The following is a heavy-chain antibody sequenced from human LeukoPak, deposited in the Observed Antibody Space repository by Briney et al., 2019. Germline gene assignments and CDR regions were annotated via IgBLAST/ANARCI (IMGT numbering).Heavy chain of an antibody. V-gene: IGHV4-39*01. CDR3: ALIAAAVPAFDI. J-gene: IGHJ3*02. CDR2: IYYSGST. CDR1: GGSISSSSYY. Sequence: SETLSLTCTVSGGSISSSSYYWGWIRQPPGKGLEWIGSIYYSGSTYYNPSLKSRVTISVDTSKNQFSLKLSSVTAADTAVYYCALIAAAVPAFDIWGQGTMVTVSS. D-gene: IGHD6-13*01.